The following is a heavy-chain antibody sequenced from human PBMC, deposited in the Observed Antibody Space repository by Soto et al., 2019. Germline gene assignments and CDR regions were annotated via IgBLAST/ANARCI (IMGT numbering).Heavy chain of an antibody. CDR1: GGSISSGDYY. J-gene: IGHJ1*01. D-gene: IGHD4-17*01. V-gene: IGHV4-30-4*01. CDR2: IYYSGST. Sequence: PSETLSLTCTVSGGSISSGDYYWSWIRQPPGKGLEWIGYIYYSGSTYYNPSLKSRVTISVDTSKNQFSLKLSSVTAADTAVYYCARETAHYRDSSGEYFQHWGQGTLVTVSS. CDR3: ARETAHYRDSSGEYFQH.